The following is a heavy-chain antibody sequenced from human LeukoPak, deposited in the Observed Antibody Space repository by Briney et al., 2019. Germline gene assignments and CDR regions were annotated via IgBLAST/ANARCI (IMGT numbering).Heavy chain of an antibody. CDR1: GLTFSSYG. J-gene: IGHJ6*03. V-gene: IGHV3-30*03. CDR2: ISYDGSNK. Sequence: GGSLRLSCAASGLTFSSYGMSWVRQAPGKGLEWVAVISYDGSNKYYADSVKGRFTISRDNSKNTLYLQMNSLRAEDTAVYYCARVEGRSSWYDYYYYMDVWGKGTTVTVSS. D-gene: IGHD6-13*01. CDR3: ARVEGRSSWYDYYYYMDV.